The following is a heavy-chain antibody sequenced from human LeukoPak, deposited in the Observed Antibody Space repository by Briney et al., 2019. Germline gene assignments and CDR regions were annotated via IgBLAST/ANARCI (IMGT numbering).Heavy chain of an antibody. CDR2: IYYTGST. J-gene: IGHJ3*02. CDR3: ARGGNALDI. Sequence: SETLSLTCTVSGDSISLYYWSWTRQPPGKGLEWIGYIYYTGSTKSNPSLKSRVTISVDTSKKQFSLNLSSVTAADTAVYYCARGGNALDIWARGTLFTVSS. V-gene: IGHV4-59*01. CDR1: GDSISLYY. D-gene: IGHD1-26*01.